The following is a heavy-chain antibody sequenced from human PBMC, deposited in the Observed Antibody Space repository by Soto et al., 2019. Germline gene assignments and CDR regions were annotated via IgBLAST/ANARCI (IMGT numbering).Heavy chain of an antibody. V-gene: IGHV1-69*01. D-gene: IGHD2-21*02. CDR2: IIPIFGTA. J-gene: IGHJ6*02. CDR3: ARDYCGGDCYSSYYYYGMDV. CDR1: GGTFSSYA. Sequence: QVQLVQSGAEVKKPGSSVKVSCKASGGTFSSYAISWVRQAPGQGLEWMGGIIPIFGTANYAQKFQGRVTITADESTSTAYMELIRLRYEDTAVYYCARDYCGGDCYSSYYYYGMDVWGQGTTVTVSS.